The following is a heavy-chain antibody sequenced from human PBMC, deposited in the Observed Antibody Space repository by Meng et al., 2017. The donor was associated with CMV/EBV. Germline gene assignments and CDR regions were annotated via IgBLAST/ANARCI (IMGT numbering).Heavy chain of an antibody. V-gene: IGHV4-31*02. CDR1: GSISSGGYY. D-gene: IGHD2-2*01. Sequence: GSISSGGYYWSWIRQHPGKGLEWIGYIYYSGSTYYNPSLKSRVTISVDTSKNQFSLKLSSATAADTAVYYCARDACNSSTSCYYFDYWGQGTLVTVSS. CDR3: ARDACNSSTSCYYFDY. J-gene: IGHJ4*02. CDR2: IYYSGST.